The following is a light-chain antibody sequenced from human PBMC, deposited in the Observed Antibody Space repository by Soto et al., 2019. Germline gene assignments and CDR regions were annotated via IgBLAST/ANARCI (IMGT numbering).Light chain of an antibody. J-gene: IGKJ4*01. CDR2: GAT. V-gene: IGKV3-15*01. CDR1: QSICSD. CDR3: QRYSDWPAVT. Sequence: EIVMTQSPATLSVSPGETATLSCRASQSICSDLAWYQQKPGQAPRLIVYGATTRATGIPARFGGSGSGTYFTLFSTMRSEDFAVYYCQRYSDWPAVTFGGGTKVDIK.